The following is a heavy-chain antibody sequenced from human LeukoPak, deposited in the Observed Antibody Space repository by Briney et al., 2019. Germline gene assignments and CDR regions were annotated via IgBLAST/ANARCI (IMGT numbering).Heavy chain of an antibody. J-gene: IGHJ4*02. CDR2: INPNSGGT. CDR1: GYTFTGYY. V-gene: IGHV1-2*02. CDR3: ARVTYYGSGSYGY. D-gene: IGHD3-10*01. Sequence: GASVKVSCKASGYTFTGYYMHWVRQAPGQGLEWMGWINPNSGGTNYAQKFQGRVTMTRDTSISTAYMELSRLRSDDTAVYYCARVTYYGSGSYGYWGQGTLVTVSS.